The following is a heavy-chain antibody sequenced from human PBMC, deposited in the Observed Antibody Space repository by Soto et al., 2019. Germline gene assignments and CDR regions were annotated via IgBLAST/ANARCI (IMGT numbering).Heavy chain of an antibody. CDR1: GAYLISLAYY. V-gene: IGHV4-30-4*01. J-gene: IGHJ5*02. D-gene: IGHD3-16*01. CDR2: IYHTGDT. Sequence: QVQLQASGPGLVRPSQTLSLTCTVSGAYLISLAYYWTWIRQPPGKGIEWIGHIYHTGDTYYNPSHESRVDISADVSINGVARKLSCVTAANTAVFYCARGAGVSLVRRVMGGASFNTWGQ. CDR3: ARGAGVSLVRRVMGGASFNT.